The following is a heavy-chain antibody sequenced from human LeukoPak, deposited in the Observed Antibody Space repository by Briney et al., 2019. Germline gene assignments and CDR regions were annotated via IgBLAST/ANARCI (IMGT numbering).Heavy chain of an antibody. V-gene: IGHV4-61*01. CDR2: VYYSGST. CDR1: GGSVSSGSYY. Sequence: SETLSLTCTVSGGSVSSGSYYCSWIRQPPGKGLEWIGYVYYSGSTNYNPSLKSRVTISLDASKNQFSLKLSSVTAADTAMYYCARDNYYEGAFDVWGQGRMVTVSS. D-gene: IGHD3-22*01. CDR3: ARDNYYEGAFDV. J-gene: IGHJ3*01.